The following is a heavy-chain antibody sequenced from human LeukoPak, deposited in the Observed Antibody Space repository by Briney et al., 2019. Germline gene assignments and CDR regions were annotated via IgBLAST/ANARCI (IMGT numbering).Heavy chain of an antibody. CDR3: ARVAAEVVGVPGAIGFGWLRRDYYYMDV. J-gene: IGHJ6*03. CDR2: ISAYNGNT. D-gene: IGHD2-2*02. V-gene: IGHV1-18*01. Sequence: ASVKVSRKASGYTFTSYGISWVRQAPGQGLEWMGWISAYNGNTNYAQKLQGRVTMTTDTSTSTAYMELRSLRSDDTAVYYCARVAAEVVGVPGAIGFGWLRRDYYYMDVWGKGTTVTVSS. CDR1: GYTFTSYG.